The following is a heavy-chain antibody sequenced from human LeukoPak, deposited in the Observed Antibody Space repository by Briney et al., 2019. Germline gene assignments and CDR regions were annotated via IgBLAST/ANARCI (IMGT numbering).Heavy chain of an antibody. CDR2: AGWAGGTT. Sequence: LPGGSLRLSCATSGFNFDRYTINWVRQAPGKGLEWVSLAGWAGGTTFYSDSVRGRFTISRDSGRKSVYLQMNSLTTDDTAFYFCAKELDTMFFDYWGQGALVTVSS. D-gene: IGHD3-10*02. J-gene: IGHJ4*02. CDR1: GFNFDRYT. CDR3: AKELDTMFFDY. V-gene: IGHV3-43*01.